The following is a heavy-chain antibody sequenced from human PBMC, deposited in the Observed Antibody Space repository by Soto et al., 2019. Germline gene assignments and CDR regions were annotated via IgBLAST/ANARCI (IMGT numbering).Heavy chain of an antibody. CDR3: VKGEYYYDSSGYYPFDY. CDR1: GFTCSRYA. CDR2: ISTNGGST. V-gene: IGHV3-64D*06. J-gene: IGHJ4*02. D-gene: IGHD3-22*01. Sequence: GGSLRLSCSASGFTCSRYAMHWGRQAPGKGLEYVSSISTNGGSTHYADSVKGRFTISRDNSKNTQYLQMSSLRADDTAVYYCVKGEYYYDSSGYYPFDYWGQGT.